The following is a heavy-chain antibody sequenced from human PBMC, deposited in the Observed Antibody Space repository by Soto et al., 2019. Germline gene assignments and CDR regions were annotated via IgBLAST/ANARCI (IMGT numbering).Heavy chain of an antibody. CDR1: GYTFTSYA. CDR2: INGGNGNT. CDR3: GRERIAAAGTPPYYYGMDV. Sequence: ASVKVSCKASGYTFTSYAMHWLRQAPGQRLEWMGWINGGNGNTYYSEHFQGRVTFTRDTSAGTVYMQLSSLTSEDTAVYYCGRERIAAAGTPPYYYGMDVWGQGTTVTVSS. J-gene: IGHJ6*02. V-gene: IGHV1-3*01. D-gene: IGHD6-13*01.